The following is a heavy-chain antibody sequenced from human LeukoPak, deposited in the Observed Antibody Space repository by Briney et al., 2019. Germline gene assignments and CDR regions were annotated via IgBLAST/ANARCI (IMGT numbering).Heavy chain of an antibody. J-gene: IGHJ3*02. V-gene: IGHV4-59*01. CDR2: IYYSGST. D-gene: IGHD6-19*01. Sequence: SETLSLTCTVSGGSISSYYWSWIRQPPGKGLEWIGYIYYSGSTNYNPSLKSRVTISVDTSKNQFSLKLSSVTAADTAVYYCARDFSSGWFHDAFDIWGQGTMVTVSS. CDR1: GGSISSYY. CDR3: ARDFSSGWFHDAFDI.